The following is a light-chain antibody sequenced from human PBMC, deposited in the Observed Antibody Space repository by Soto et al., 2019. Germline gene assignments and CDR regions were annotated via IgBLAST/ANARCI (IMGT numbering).Light chain of an antibody. CDR3: KQLLVPALT. V-gene: IGKV2-28*01. Sequence: DVVMPPPPLSLPVTPGDPASISCRSSQSLLHSNCSYYLAWFLQKAGQSPQLLFYLASSVASGGPFRFSVIGSGTDFTLEISSGESEDVCSYYCKQLLVPALTFGGGTKVDIK. CDR1: QSLLHSNCSYY. CDR2: LAS. J-gene: IGKJ4*01.